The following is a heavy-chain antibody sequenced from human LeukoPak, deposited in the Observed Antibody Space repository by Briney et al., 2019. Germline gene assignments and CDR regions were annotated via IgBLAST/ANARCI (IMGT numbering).Heavy chain of an antibody. CDR3: AKFGFVGATGSVDY. Sequence: PGGSLRLSCGASGFSFSLYGMHWVRQAPGKGLEWVAFIWAAGNDDFYADSVKGRFTISRDNSKNMVYLQMNSLRAEDTAVYYCAKFGFVGATGSVDYWGQGTLVTVSS. CDR2: IWAAGNDD. V-gene: IGHV3-30*02. CDR1: GFSFSLYG. D-gene: IGHD1-26*01. J-gene: IGHJ4*02.